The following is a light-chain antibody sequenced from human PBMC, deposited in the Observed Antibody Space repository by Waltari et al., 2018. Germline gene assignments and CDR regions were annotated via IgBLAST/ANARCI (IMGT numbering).Light chain of an antibody. V-gene: IGKV3-20*01. CDR2: GAS. CDR3: QQYGASPYT. J-gene: IGKJ2*01. Sequence: EIVLTQSPGTLSLSPGETTTLSCRASQSVSSSYLAWYQHKPGPPPRLLIHGASSRATGSPDRFRGSGSGTDVTLTISRLEPEDFAVYYCQQYGASPYTFGQGTKLEIK. CDR1: QSVSSSY.